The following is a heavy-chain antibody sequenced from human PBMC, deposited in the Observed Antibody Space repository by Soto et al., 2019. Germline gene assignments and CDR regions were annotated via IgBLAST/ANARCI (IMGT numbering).Heavy chain of an antibody. CDR2: IIPMLGIR. CDR1: GGTFSTYS. J-gene: IGHJ3*02. Sequence: QVQLVQSGAEVKKRGSSVKVSCKDSGGTFSTYSMFWVRQAPGQGLEWMGRIIPMLGIRNYAQRFQDRVTITADKSTATAHMELSSLRSEDTALYYCTIGSWSGEVFDIWGQGTMVTVSS. CDR3: TIGSWSGEVFDI. V-gene: IGHV1-69*02. D-gene: IGHD2-21*01.